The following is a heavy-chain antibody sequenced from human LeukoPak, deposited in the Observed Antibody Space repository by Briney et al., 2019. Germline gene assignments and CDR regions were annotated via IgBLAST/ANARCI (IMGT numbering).Heavy chain of an antibody. V-gene: IGHV4-59*01. CDR1: GGSISSYY. D-gene: IGHD3-10*01. Sequence: SETLSLTCTVSGGSISSYYWSWIRQPPGKGLEWIGYIYYSGGTTYNPSLKSRVTISVDTSKNKFSLKLSSVTAADTAVYYCARGLAGIRGVITSHFDYWGQGSLVTVSS. CDR2: IYYSGGT. CDR3: ARGLAGIRGVITSHFDY. J-gene: IGHJ4*02.